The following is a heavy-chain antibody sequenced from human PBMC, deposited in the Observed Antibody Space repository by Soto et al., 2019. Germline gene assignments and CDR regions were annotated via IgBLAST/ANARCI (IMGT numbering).Heavy chain of an antibody. CDR3: ARAPIRLCSGDNCYSGLDS. CDR1: GVTFSSYA. D-gene: IGHD2-15*01. J-gene: IGHJ4*02. V-gene: IGHV1-69*12. CDR2: IIPIFNKV. Sequence: QVQLVQSGAEVKKPGSSLKVSCKSSGVTFSSYAISWVRQAPGQGLEWLGGIIPIFNKVNYAQKSQGRVTLTADDSTSTAYMELSSLRSDDTAVYYWARAPIRLCSGDNCYSGLDSWGQGTVVIVSS.